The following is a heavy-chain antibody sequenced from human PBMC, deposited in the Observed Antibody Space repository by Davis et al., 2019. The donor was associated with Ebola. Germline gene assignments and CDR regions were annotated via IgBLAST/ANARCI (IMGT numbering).Heavy chain of an antibody. CDR3: ARGLDGDYHFDY. CDR1: GGSITSGRYH. CDR2: IYDSGST. J-gene: IGHJ4*02. D-gene: IGHD4-17*01. V-gene: IGHV4-31*03. Sequence: MPSETLSLTCSVFGGSITSGRYHWNWIRQHPGKGLEWIGSIYDSGSTYYNPSLKSRLTMSIDRSKKQFSLNLGSVTAADTAVYYCARGLDGDYHFDYWGQGALVTVSS.